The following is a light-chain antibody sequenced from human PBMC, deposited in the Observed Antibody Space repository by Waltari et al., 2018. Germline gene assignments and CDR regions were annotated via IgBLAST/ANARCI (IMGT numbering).Light chain of an antibody. CDR1: RSTIGRKS. J-gene: IGLJ2*01. CDR3: AAWDDSPNAVV. Sequence: QSVLTQPPSASGTPGQRVTISCSGSRSTIGRKSVNWYQQLPGTAPKLLIFSNNQRPSGVPDRFSGSKSGTSASLAISGLQAEDEADYSCAAWDDSPNAVVFGGGTKLTVL. CDR2: SNN. V-gene: IGLV1-44*01.